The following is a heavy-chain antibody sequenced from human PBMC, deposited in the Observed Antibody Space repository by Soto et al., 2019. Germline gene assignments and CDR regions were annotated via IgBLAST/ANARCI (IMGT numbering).Heavy chain of an antibody. Sequence: GGSLRLSCAASVFIFSNYAMSFVRQAPGKGLEWVAGMGGAHGYTYYADSVMGRFAISRDNSKSTLFLQMNSLRAEDTAVYYCAKGLRYCSGGSCYAFEYWGQGTMVTVSS. CDR3: AKGLRYCSGGSCYAFEY. V-gene: IGHV3-23*01. J-gene: IGHJ4*02. CDR1: VFIFSNYA. D-gene: IGHD2-15*01. CDR2: MGGAHGYT.